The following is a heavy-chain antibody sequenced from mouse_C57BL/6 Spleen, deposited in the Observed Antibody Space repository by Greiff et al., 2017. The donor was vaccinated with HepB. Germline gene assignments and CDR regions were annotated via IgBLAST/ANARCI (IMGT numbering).Heavy chain of an antibody. J-gene: IGHJ2*01. CDR3: ASVVAGGHYFDY. CDR1: GFNIKDYY. CDR2: IDPEDGET. V-gene: IGHV14-2*01. Sequence: VQLKESGAELVKPGASVKLSCTASGFNIKDYYMHWVKQRTEQGLEWIGRIDPEDGETKYAPKFQGKATITADTSSNTAYLQLSSLTSEDTAVYYCASVVAGGHYFDYWGQGTTLTVSS. D-gene: IGHD1-1*01.